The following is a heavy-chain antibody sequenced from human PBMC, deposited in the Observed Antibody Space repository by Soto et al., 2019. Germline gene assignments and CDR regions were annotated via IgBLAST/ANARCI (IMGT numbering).Heavy chain of an antibody. V-gene: IGHV6-1*01. D-gene: IGHD6-19*01. J-gene: IGHJ4*02. Sequence: SQTLSLTCAISGDSVSSNSAACNWIRQSPSRGLEWLGRTYYRSKWYNDYAVSVKSRITINPDTSKNQFSLQLNSVTPEDTAVYYCARAEAVAGYFDYWAREPWSPSPQ. CDR3: ARAEAVAGYFDY. CDR2: TYYRSKWYN. CDR1: GDSVSSNSAA.